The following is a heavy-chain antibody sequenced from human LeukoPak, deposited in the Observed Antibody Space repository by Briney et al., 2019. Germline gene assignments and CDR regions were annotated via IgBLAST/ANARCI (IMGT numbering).Heavy chain of an antibody. V-gene: IGHV4-38-2*01. J-gene: IGHJ5*01. CDR3: ARGGIISRIVRGGFDS. Sequence: SETLSLTCAVSGYSIRSGYYWAWIRQPPGKGLEWIGSLHHTSSTYYNPSLKSRVTMSVDKSNNKFSLNLSFVTAADTALYYCARGGIISRIVRGGFDSWGQGTLVAVSS. CDR2: LHHTSST. CDR1: GYSIRSGYY. D-gene: IGHD3-10*02.